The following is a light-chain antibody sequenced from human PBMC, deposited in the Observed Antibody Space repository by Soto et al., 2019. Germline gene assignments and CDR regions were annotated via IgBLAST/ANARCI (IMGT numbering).Light chain of an antibody. CDR2: GAS. V-gene: IGKV3-15*01. Sequence: DIILTQSPAIVSVSPGERATLSCRASRSVSTNLAWYQHKHGQAPRLLIYGASTRVTDIPPRFSGSGSGTEFTLTINYLKSEDFGVYYCQQYDKTGPPVTFGGWTKVKI. J-gene: IGKJ4*01. CDR3: QQYDKTGPPVT. CDR1: RSVSTN.